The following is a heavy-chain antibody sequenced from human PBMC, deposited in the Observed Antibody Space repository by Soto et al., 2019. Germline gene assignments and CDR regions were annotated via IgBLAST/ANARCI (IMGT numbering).Heavy chain of an antibody. J-gene: IGHJ6*02. CDR3: ARDVSRYSGSYSGSHYYYYGMDV. D-gene: IGHD1-26*01. CDR2: ISYDGSNK. CDR1: GFTFSSYA. V-gene: IGHV3-30-3*01. Sequence: GGSLRLSCAASGFTFSSYAMHWVRQAPGKGLEWVAVISYDGSNKYYADSVKGRFTISRDNSKNTLYLQMNSLRAEDTAVYYCARDVSRYSGSYSGSHYYYYGMDVWGQGTTVTVSS.